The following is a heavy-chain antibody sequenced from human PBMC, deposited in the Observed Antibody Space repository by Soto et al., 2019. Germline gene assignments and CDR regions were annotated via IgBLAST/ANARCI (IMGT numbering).Heavy chain of an antibody. D-gene: IGHD5-18*01. CDR2: INHSGST. J-gene: IGHJ4*02. CDR1: GGSFSGYY. V-gene: IGHV4-34*01. CDR3: ARGKRGYIPRFDY. Sequence: QVQLQQWGAGLLKPSETLSLTCAVYGGSFSGYYWSWIRQPPGKGLEWIGEINHSGSTNYNPSLKSRVTKSVDPAKNQFSLKPSSVAAAGTAVYYCARGKRGYIPRFDYWGQGTLVTVSS.